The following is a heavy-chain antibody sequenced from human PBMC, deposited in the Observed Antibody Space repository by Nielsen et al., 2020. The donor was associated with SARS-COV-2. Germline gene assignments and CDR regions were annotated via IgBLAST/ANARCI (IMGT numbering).Heavy chain of an antibody. D-gene: IGHD3-16*01. CDR3: ARVGGLGELMEAYYGMDV. J-gene: IGHJ6*02. V-gene: IGHV4-59*12. CDR2: IYYSGST. Sequence: GSLRLSCTVSGGSISSYYWSWIRQPPGKGLEWIGYIYYSGSTNYNPSLKSRVTISVDKSKNQFSLKLSSVTAADTAVYYCARVGGLGELMEAYYGMDVWGQGTTVTVSS. CDR1: GGSISSYY.